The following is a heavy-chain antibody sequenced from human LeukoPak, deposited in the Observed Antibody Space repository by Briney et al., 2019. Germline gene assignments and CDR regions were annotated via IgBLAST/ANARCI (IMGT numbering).Heavy chain of an antibody. Sequence: SETLSLTCTVSGGSISSYYWSWLRQPPGKGREGVGYIYYSGSTNYNPSLKIRVSISVDTSKNQFSLKLSSVAAADTAVYYCARDDCSGGSCYAPWGQGTLVTVSS. CDR2: IYYSGST. J-gene: IGHJ5*02. D-gene: IGHD2-15*01. CDR3: ARDDCSGGSCYAP. V-gene: IGHV4-59*01. CDR1: GGSISSYY.